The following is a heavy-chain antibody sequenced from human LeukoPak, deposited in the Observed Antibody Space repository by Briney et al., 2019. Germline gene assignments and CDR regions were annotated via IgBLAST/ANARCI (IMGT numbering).Heavy chain of an antibody. D-gene: IGHD6-13*01. V-gene: IGHV4-59*01. CDR1: GGSISSYY. CDR2: IYYSGSA. J-gene: IGHJ4*02. CDR3: ARDVAAADYYFDY. Sequence: KPSETLSLTCTVSGGSISSYYWSWIRQPPGKGLEWIGYIYYSGSANYNPSLTSRVTISVDTSKNQFSLKLSSVTAPATAVYYCARDVAAADYYFDYWGQGTLVTVSS.